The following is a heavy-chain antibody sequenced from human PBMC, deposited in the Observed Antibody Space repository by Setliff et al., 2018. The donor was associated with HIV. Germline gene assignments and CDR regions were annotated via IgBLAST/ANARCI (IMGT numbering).Heavy chain of an antibody. CDR2: INHSGST. Sequence: PSETLSLTCAVYGGSFSGCYWSWIRQPPGKGLEWIGEINHSGSTNYNPSLKSRVTISVDTSKNQFSLKLSSVTAADTAVYYCARGRRRLNYYDSSGYYPGLFYWGQGTLVTVS. V-gene: IGHV4-34*01. CDR1: GGSFSGCY. CDR3: ARGRRRLNYYDSSGYYPGLFY. D-gene: IGHD3-22*01. J-gene: IGHJ4*02.